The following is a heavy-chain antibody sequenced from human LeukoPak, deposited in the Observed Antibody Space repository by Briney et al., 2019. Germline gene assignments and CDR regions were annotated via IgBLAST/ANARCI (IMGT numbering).Heavy chain of an antibody. J-gene: IGHJ4*02. CDR1: GYTFTSYG. CDR3: ARDREYYDFWSGYSYYFDY. Sequence: GASVKVSCKASGYTFTSYGISWVRQAPGQGLEWMGGIIPIFGTANYAQKFQGRVTITADESTSTAYMELSSLRSEDTAVYYCARDREYYDFWSGYSYYFDYWGQGTLVTVSS. CDR2: IIPIFGTA. D-gene: IGHD3-3*01. V-gene: IGHV1-69*13.